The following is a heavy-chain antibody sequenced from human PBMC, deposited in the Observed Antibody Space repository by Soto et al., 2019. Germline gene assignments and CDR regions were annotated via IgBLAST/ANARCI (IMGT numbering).Heavy chain of an antibody. J-gene: IGHJ2*01. Sequence: GGSLRLSCAASGFTFSSYAMHWVRQAPGKGLEYVSAISSNGGSTYYANSVKGRFTISRDNSKNTLCLQMGSLRAEDMAVYYCARDALIAVAGTVHWYFDLWGRGTLVTVS. CDR1: GFTFSSYA. CDR3: ARDALIAVAGTVHWYFDL. V-gene: IGHV3-64*01. D-gene: IGHD6-19*01. CDR2: ISSNGGST.